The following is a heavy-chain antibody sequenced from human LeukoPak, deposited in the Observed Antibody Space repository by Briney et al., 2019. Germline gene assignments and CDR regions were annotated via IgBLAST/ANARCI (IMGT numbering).Heavy chain of an antibody. CDR1: GLTFSSYE. Sequence: PGGSLRLSCAASGLTFSSYEMNWARQAPGKGLEWVSYISSSGRTIYYADSVKGRFTMSRDNANNSLYLQMNSLRAEDTAIYYCARATRGVASNFDYWGQGTLVTVSS. D-gene: IGHD2-15*01. CDR3: ARATRGVASNFDY. J-gene: IGHJ4*02. CDR2: ISSSGRTI. V-gene: IGHV3-48*03.